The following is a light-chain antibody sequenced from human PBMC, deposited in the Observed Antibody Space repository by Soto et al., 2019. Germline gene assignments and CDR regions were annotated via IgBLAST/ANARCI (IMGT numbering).Light chain of an antibody. CDR2: SNN. Sequence: QSVLTQPPSASGTPGQRVIISCSGSSSHIGSNTVNWYQQLPGTAPKLLIYSNNQRPSGVPDRFSGSKSGTSASLAISGLQSEDEADYYCAAWDASLNGYVFGAGTKVTVL. CDR1: SSHIGSNT. J-gene: IGLJ1*01. V-gene: IGLV1-44*01. CDR3: AAWDASLNGYV.